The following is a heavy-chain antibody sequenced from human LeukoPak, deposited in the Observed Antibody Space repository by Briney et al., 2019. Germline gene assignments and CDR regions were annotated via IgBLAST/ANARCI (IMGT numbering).Heavy chain of an antibody. Sequence: PGGSLRLSCVVSGFPFTNARMSWVRQAPGKGLEWVGRIKSKTDGGTADYAAPVRGRFTMWRDDARSALYLQMNSLQTEDTAVYYCTPDLMDVWGKGTTVTVSS. J-gene: IGHJ6*03. CDR1: GFPFTNAR. CDR2: IKSKTDGGTA. V-gene: IGHV3-15*01. CDR3: TPDLMDV.